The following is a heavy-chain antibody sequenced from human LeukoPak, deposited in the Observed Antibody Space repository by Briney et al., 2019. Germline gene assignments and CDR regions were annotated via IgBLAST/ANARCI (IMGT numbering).Heavy chain of an antibody. Sequence: GGSLRLSCAASGFTFSDYYMSWIRQAPGKGLEWVSYISSSGSTIYYADSVKGRFTISRDNAKNSLYLQMNSLRAEDTAVYYCAREITGYCSSTSCRNFDYWGQGTLVTVSS. CDR3: AREITGYCSSTSCRNFDY. V-gene: IGHV3-11*04. D-gene: IGHD2-2*03. J-gene: IGHJ4*02. CDR1: GFTFSDYY. CDR2: ISSSGSTI.